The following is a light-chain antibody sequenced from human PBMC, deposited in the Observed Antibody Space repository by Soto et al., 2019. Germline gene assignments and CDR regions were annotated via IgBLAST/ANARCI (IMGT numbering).Light chain of an antibody. CDR3: AAWDDSLNGSV. CDR2: SNN. Sequence: QSVLNQPPSASGTPGQRVTISCSGGSSNIGSNTVNWYQHLPGTAPKLLIYSNNQRPSGVPDRFSGSMSGTSASLAISGLQSEDEADYYCAAWDDSLNGSVFGGGTKLTVL. J-gene: IGLJ2*01. V-gene: IGLV1-44*01. CDR1: SSNIGSNT.